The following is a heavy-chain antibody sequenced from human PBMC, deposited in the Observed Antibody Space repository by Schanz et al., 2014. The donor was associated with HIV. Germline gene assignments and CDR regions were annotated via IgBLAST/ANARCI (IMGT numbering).Heavy chain of an antibody. Sequence: QVQVVQSGAEVNKPGSSVKVSCKASGGTFSSYAISWVRQAPGQGLEWMGGFIPIFGTTNYAQKFQGRVTITADESTSTTYLELSSLRSEDTAVYYCASQYSNYDSSRRYHWYFDLWGRGTLVTVSS. J-gene: IGHJ2*01. V-gene: IGHV1-69*01. D-gene: IGHD4-4*01. CDR1: GGTFSSYA. CDR2: FIPIFGTT. CDR3: ASQYSNYDSSRRYHWYFDL.